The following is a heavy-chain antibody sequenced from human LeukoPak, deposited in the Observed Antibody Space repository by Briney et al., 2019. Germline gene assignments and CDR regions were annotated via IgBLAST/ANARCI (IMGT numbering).Heavy chain of an antibody. CDR3: ARTTEAHSWRTRYYDYYMDV. J-gene: IGHJ6*03. CDR2: ISTSGST. D-gene: IGHD6-13*01. CDR1: GGSISSYY. V-gene: IGHV4-4*07. Sequence: SETLSLTCTVSGGSISSYYWSWIRQPAGKGLESIGHISTSGSTNYNPSLKSRVTMSVDTSKNQFSLKLRSVTAADTAVYYCARTTEAHSWRTRYYDYYMDVWGKGTTVTVSS.